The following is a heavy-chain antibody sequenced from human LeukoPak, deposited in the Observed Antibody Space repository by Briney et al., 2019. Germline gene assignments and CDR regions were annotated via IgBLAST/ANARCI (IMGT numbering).Heavy chain of an antibody. CDR1: GGSFSGYY. V-gene: IGHV4-34*01. CDR3: ARSHYFDSSGSHNNWFDP. D-gene: IGHD3-22*01. Sequence: PSETLSLTCAVYGGSFSGYYWSWIRQPPGKGVEWNGEINHSGSTNYNPSLKSRVTISVDTSKNQFSLKLSSVTAADTAVYYCARSHYFDSSGSHNNWFDPWGQGTLVTVSS. J-gene: IGHJ5*02. CDR2: INHSGST.